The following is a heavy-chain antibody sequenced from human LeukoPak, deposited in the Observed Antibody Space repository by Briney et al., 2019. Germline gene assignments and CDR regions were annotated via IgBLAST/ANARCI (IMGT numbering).Heavy chain of an antibody. CDR1: GGTFSSYA. V-gene: IGHV1-69*04. CDR3: AKSAYYGSGSYAFDI. Sequence: ASVKVSCKASGGTFSSYAISWVRQAPGQGREWMGRIIPILGIANYAQKFQGRVTITADKSTSTAYMELSSLRSEDTAVYYCAKSAYYGSGSYAFDIWGQGTMVTVSS. CDR2: IIPILGIA. D-gene: IGHD3-10*01. J-gene: IGHJ3*02.